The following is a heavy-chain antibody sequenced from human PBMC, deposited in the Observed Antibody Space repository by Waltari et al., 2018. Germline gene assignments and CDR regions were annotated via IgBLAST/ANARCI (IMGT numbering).Heavy chain of an antibody. CDR1: GFTFGTYN. D-gene: IGHD2-15*01. Sequence: EVQLVESGGGLVKPGGSLRLSCAASGFTFGTYNMNWVRQAPGKGLELVASISTGNSYIYYADAVRGRFTISRDNAKSSLFLQMNSLRVEDTALYYCARAPVGVVATTADFDYWGQGTLVAVSS. J-gene: IGHJ4*02. V-gene: IGHV3-21*01. CDR3: ARAPVGVVATTADFDY. CDR2: ISTGNSYI.